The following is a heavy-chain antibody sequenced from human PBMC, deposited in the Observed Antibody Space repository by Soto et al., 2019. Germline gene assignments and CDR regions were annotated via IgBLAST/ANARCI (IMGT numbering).Heavy chain of an antibody. Sequence: SVKVSCKASGGTFSSYAISWVRQAPGQGLEWMGGIIPIFGTANYAQKFQGRVTITADESTSTAYMELSSLRSEDTAVYYCASCRIAAAGDYYYCYGMDVWGQGTTVTVSS. D-gene: IGHD6-13*01. CDR2: IIPIFGTA. CDR1: GGTFSSYA. V-gene: IGHV1-69*13. J-gene: IGHJ6*02. CDR3: ASCRIAAAGDYYYCYGMDV.